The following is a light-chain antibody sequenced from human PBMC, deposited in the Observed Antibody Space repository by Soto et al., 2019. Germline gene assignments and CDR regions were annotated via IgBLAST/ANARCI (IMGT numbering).Light chain of an antibody. Sequence: QSALTQPASVSGSRGQSITISCTGSSSDVGGYNFVSWYQHHPGKAPKFLIYEVINRPSGVSNRFSGSKSGNTASLTISGLQAEDEADYYCTSYTNKKTWVFGGGTKLTV. V-gene: IGLV2-14*01. CDR3: TSYTNKKTWV. J-gene: IGLJ3*02. CDR2: EVI. CDR1: SSDVGGYNF.